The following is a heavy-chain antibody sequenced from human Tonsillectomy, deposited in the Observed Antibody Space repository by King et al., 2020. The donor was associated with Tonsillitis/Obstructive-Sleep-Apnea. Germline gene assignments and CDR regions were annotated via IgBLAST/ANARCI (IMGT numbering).Heavy chain of an antibody. J-gene: IGHJ5*02. CDR3: ARDSPLDYNFWSVSRSGNWFDP. Sequence: VQLVESGGGLVQPGGSLRLSCAASGFTFSSYWMSWVRQAPGKGLEWVANIKQDGSEKYYVDSMKGRFTISRDNAKNSLYLQMNSLRAEDTAVYYCARDSPLDYNFWSVSRSGNWFDPWGQGTLVTVSS. D-gene: IGHD3-3*01. CDR2: IKQDGSEK. CDR1: GFTFSSYW. V-gene: IGHV3-7*03.